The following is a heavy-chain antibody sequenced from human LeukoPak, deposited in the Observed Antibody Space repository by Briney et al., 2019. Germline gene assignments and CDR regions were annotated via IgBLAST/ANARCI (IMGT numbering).Heavy chain of an antibody. D-gene: IGHD2-21*02. CDR2: IFPGDSDT. V-gene: IGHV5-51*01. CDR1: GYSFTNYW. Sequence: GESLKISCKGSGYSFTNYWIGWVRQMSGKGLEWMGIIFPGDSDTRYSPSFQGQVTISADKSTTTAYLQWSSLKASDTAMYYCARLEAYCGGACYSYFDYWGQGTLVTVSS. J-gene: IGHJ4*02. CDR3: ARLEAYCGGACYSYFDY.